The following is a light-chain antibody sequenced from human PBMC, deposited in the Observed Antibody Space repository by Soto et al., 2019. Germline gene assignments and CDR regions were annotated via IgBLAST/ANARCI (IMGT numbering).Light chain of an antibody. V-gene: IGKV3-15*01. J-gene: IGKJ1*01. CDR1: QSLRSS. CDR2: GAS. CDR3: QQYRTSPPTWT. Sequence: VRTQSPATLSVSPGEGATLSCRASQSLRSSLAWYQQKPGQAPRLLIYGASTRATGIPARFSGSGSGTEFTLTISSLQSEDFAVYFCQQYRTSPPTWTFGQGTKVDI.